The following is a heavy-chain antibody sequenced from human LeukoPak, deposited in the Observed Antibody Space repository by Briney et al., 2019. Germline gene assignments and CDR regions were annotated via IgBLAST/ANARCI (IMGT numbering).Heavy chain of an antibody. CDR2: IYPGDSDT. V-gene: IGHV5-51*01. Sequence: GESLKISCTGSGYSFTSYWIGWVRQMPGKGLDWMGIIYPGDSDTRYSPSFQGQVTVSADKSISTAYLQWSSLKASYAAMYYCAISYVDTAMVFDYWGQGTLVTVSS. CDR1: GYSFTSYW. J-gene: IGHJ4*02. CDR3: AISYVDTAMVFDY. D-gene: IGHD5-18*01.